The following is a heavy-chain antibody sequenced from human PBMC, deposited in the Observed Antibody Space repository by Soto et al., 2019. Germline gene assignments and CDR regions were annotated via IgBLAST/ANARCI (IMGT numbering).Heavy chain of an antibody. CDR3: AAPPRY. J-gene: IGHJ4*02. D-gene: IGHD6-6*01. V-gene: IGHV4-59*01. CDR1: GGSIGGYD. Sequence: SETLSLTCTVAGGSIGGYDWSWIRQPPGKGLEWIGYIYDSGSTNYNPSLKSRVTISVDTSKNQFSLKLTSVTAADTAVYYCAAPPRYWGQGTLVTVSS. CDR2: IYDSGST.